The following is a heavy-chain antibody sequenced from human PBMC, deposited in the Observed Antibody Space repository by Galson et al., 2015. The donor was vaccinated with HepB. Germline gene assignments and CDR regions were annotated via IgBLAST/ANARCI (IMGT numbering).Heavy chain of an antibody. CDR2: INQDGSEK. D-gene: IGHD6-6*01. V-gene: IGHV3-7*03. Sequence: SLRLSCAASGFTFSTYWMSWVRQAPGKGLEWVTNINQDGSEKYFVDSVKGRFTISRDNAKNSLYLQMNSLRAEDTAVYYCAGVHGGQVVGTYAEYFLYWGRGTLVPVSS. CDR1: GFTFSTYW. CDR3: AGVHGGQVVGTYAEYFLY. J-gene: IGHJ1*01.